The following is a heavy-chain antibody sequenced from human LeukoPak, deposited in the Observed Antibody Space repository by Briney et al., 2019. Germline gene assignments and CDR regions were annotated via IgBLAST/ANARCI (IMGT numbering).Heavy chain of an antibody. J-gene: IGHJ5*02. CDR2: IYWNDDK. CDR1: GFSLSTSGVG. Sequence: ASGPTLVKPTQTLTLTCTFSGFSLSTSGVGVGWIRQPPGKALEWLALIYWNDDKRYSPSLKSRLTISKDTSKNQVVLTMTNMDPVDTATYYCAHSKTVRGVITSRWFDPWGQGTLVTVSS. D-gene: IGHD3-10*01. V-gene: IGHV2-5*01. CDR3: AHSKTVRGVITSRWFDP.